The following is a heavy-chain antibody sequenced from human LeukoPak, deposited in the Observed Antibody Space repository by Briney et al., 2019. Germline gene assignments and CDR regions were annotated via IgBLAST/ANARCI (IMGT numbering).Heavy chain of an antibody. J-gene: IGHJ4*02. V-gene: IGHV4-59*01. CDR3: APGYSSTWYYFDY. CDR2: IYHSGST. Sequence: PSETLSLTCTVSGDSISSYYWSWIRQPPGKGLEWIGYIYHSGSTNYNPSLKSRVTISADTSKDQFSLKLASVTAADTAVYYCAPGYSSTWYYFDYWGQGTLVTVSS. CDR1: GDSISSYY. D-gene: IGHD6-13*01.